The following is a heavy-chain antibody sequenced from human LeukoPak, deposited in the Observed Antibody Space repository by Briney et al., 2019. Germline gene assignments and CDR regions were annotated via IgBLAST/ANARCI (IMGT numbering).Heavy chain of an antibody. J-gene: IGHJ6*03. Sequence: GGSLRLSCAVSGFTFSNYGMNWVRQAPGKGLEWISHISNFGDIIHYADSVEGRFTISRDNDKNSIYLQMNSLRAEDTAVYYCAKDATPALGTVYMDVWGKGTTVTISS. CDR3: AKDATPALGTVYMDV. CDR2: ISNFGDII. V-gene: IGHV3-48*03. CDR1: GFTFSNYG. D-gene: IGHD6-13*01.